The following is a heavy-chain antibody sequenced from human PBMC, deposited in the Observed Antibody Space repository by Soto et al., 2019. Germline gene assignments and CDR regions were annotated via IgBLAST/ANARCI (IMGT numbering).Heavy chain of an antibody. D-gene: IGHD1-1*01. Sequence: GGSLRLSCAASGFTFSSYAMTWVRQAPGKGLGWVSVIGGSGGGTYYADSVKGRFTISRDNSKNTLYLQMNSLRAEDTAVYYCAKGTANWSFGYFDYWGQGTLVTVSS. CDR2: IGGSGGGT. CDR3: AKGTANWSFGYFDY. V-gene: IGHV3-23*01. CDR1: GFTFSSYA. J-gene: IGHJ4*02.